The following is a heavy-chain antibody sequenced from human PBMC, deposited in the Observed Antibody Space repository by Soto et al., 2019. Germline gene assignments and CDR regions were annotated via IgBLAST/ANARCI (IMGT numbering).Heavy chain of an antibody. V-gene: IGHV4-39*01. Sequence: QLQLQESGPGLVKPSETLSLTCTVSGGSISRYYCGWIRRPPGKGLELIGSIYYSGSTYYNPSLKRRVTISVDTSKNQFSLKLSSVTAADTAVYYCARRWGYSFDYWGQGTLVTVSS. J-gene: IGHJ4*02. D-gene: IGHD7-27*01. CDR2: IYYSGST. CDR1: GGSISRYY. CDR3: ARRWGYSFDY.